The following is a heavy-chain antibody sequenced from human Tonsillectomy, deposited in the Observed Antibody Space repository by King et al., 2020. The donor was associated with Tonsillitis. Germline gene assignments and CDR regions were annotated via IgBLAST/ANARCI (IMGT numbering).Heavy chain of an antibody. CDR1: GGSISSNY. V-gene: IGHV4-59*01. CDR3: ARVSAVILTGQAYGVDV. CDR2: IYYSGST. J-gene: IGHJ6*02. D-gene: IGHD3-9*01. Sequence: QLQESGPGLVKPSETLSLTCTVSGGSISSNYWSWIRQPPGKGLEWIGYIYYSGSTNYTPSLKSRVTISVDTSKNHFSLKLSSVTAADTAVYYCARVSAVILTGQAYGVDVWGQGTTVTVSS.